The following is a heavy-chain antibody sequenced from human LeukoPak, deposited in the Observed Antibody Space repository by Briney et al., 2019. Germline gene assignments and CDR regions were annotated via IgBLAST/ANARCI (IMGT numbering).Heavy chain of an antibody. CDR2: ISSSGSTI. CDR1: GFTFSDYY. V-gene: IGHV3-11*04. D-gene: IGHD6-19*01. CDR3: ARSGIAVAGTDAFDI. J-gene: IGHJ3*02. Sequence: GSLRLSCAASGFTFSDYYMSWIRQAPGKELEWVSYISSSGSTIYYADSVKGRFTISRDNAKNSLYLQMNSLRAEDTAVYYCARSGIAVAGTDAFDIWGQGTMVTVSS.